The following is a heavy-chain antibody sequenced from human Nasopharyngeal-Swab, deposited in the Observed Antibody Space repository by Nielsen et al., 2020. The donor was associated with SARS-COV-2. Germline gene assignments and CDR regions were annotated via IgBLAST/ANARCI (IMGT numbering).Heavy chain of an antibody. CDR2: IDWDDDK. J-gene: IGHJ4*02. Sequence: SGPTLVKPTQTPTLTCTFSGFSLSTSGMCVSWIRQPPGKALEWLARIDWDDDKYYSTSLKTRLTISKDTSKNQVVLTMTNMDPVDTATYYCARMGSRSGYGTIDYWGQGTLVTVSS. CDR1: GFSLSTSGMC. D-gene: IGHD3-22*01. CDR3: ARMGSRSGYGTIDY. V-gene: IGHV2-70*11.